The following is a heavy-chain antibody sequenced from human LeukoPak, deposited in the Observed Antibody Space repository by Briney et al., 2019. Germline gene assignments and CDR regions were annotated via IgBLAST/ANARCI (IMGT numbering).Heavy chain of an antibody. CDR3: AKVPTDDGELLLDAFDI. Sequence: GGSLRLSCAASGFTFSSYAMSWVRQAPGKGLEWVSAISGSGGSTYYADSVKGRFTISRDNSKNTLYLQMNSLRAEDTAVYYCAKVPTDDGELLLDAFDIWGQGTMVTVSS. J-gene: IGHJ3*02. D-gene: IGHD3-10*01. CDR2: ISGSGGST. CDR1: GFTFSSYA. V-gene: IGHV3-23*01.